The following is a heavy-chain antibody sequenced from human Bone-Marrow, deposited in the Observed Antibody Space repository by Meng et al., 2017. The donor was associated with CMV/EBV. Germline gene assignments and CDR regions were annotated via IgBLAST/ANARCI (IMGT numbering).Heavy chain of an antibody. Sequence: SETLSLTCAVYGVSFSGYYWSWIRQPPGKGLEWIGEINHSGSTNYNPSLKSRVTISVDTSKNQFSLKLSSVTAADTAVYYCARDMGYRAYCSSTSCYSGRGGMDVWGQGTTVTVSS. CDR3: ARDMGYRAYCSSTSCYSGRGGMDV. V-gene: IGHV4-34*01. CDR2: INHSGST. J-gene: IGHJ6*02. D-gene: IGHD2-2*02. CDR1: GVSFSGYY.